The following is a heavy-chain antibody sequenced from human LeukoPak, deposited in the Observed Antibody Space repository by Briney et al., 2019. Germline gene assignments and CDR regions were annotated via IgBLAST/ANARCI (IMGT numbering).Heavy chain of an antibody. CDR2: IRYDGSNK. CDR1: GFTFSSYG. J-gene: IGHJ4*02. CDR3: AEDRRSFRDGYNGLDY. V-gene: IGHV3-30*02. D-gene: IGHD5-24*01. Sequence: GGSLRLSCAASGFTFSSYGMHWVRQAPGKGLEWVAFIRYDGSNKYYADSVKGRFTISRDNSKNTLYLQMNSLRAEDTAVYYCAEDRRSFRDGYNGLDYWGQGTLVTVSS.